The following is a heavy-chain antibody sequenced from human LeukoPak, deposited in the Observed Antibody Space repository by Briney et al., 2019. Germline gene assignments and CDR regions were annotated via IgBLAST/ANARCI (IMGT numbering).Heavy chain of an antibody. Sequence: PGGSLRLSCAASGFTFSSYSMNWVRQAPGKGLEWVSSISSSSSYIYYADSVKGRFTISRDNAKNSLYLQMNSLRAEDTAVYYCARAGGNSSSSGNWFDPWGQGTLVTVSS. CDR1: GFTFSSYS. CDR2: ISSSSSYI. CDR3: ARAGGNSSSSGNWFDP. J-gene: IGHJ5*02. V-gene: IGHV3-21*01. D-gene: IGHD6-13*01.